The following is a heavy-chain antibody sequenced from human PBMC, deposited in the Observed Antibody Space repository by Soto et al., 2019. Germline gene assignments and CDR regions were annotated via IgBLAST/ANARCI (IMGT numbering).Heavy chain of an antibody. D-gene: IGHD4-17*01. CDR3: AREVGYGAFSAALLD. V-gene: IGHV1-69*01. CDR2: IITLFGTA. J-gene: IGHJ4*02. CDR1: GGTFSSHS. Sequence: VQLMQSGAEVKQPGSSVKVSCKASGGTFSSHSINWVRQAPGQGLEWMGGIITLFGTANYAQNFQGRVTITAEQSTSTAYMELNSLRSDDTAVYYCAREVGYGAFSAALLDWGQGTL.